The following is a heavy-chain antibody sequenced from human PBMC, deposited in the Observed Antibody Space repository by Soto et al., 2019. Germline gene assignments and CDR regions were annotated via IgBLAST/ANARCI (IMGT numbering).Heavy chain of an antibody. V-gene: IGHV3-48*03. D-gene: IGHD2-8*02. CDR3: VKEYCTGGTCFDAFEL. CDR2: ISDGGTTI. Sequence: EAELVESGGGLVQPGGSLTLSCAASGFIFSDYEVDWVRQAPGRGPEWISYISDGGTTIYYAASVKGRFTISRDDAKKSLYLHMNNLRVDDTASYFCVKEYCTGGTCFDAFELWGQGTVVTVSS. CDR1: GFIFSDYE. J-gene: IGHJ3*01.